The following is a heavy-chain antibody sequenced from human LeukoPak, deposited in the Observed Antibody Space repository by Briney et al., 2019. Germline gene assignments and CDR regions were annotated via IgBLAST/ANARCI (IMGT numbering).Heavy chain of an antibody. CDR1: GFTFSSYS. Sequence: GGSLRLSCAASGFTFSSYSMNWVRQAPGKGLEWVSSISSSSSYTYYADSVKGRFTISRNNAKNSLYLQMNSLRAEDTAVYYCARDRHGMVRGVTDYWGQGTLVTVSS. CDR3: ARDRHGMVRGVTDY. CDR2: ISSSSSYT. J-gene: IGHJ4*02. D-gene: IGHD3-10*01. V-gene: IGHV3-21*01.